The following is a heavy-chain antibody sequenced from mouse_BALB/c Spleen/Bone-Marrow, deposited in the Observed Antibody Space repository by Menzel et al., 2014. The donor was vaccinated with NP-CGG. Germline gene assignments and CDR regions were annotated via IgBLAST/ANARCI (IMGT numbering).Heavy chain of an antibody. CDR1: GFNIKDTY. CDR3: AKYGGLRYAMDY. J-gene: IGHJ4*01. D-gene: IGHD2-4*01. Sequence: EVQLQQSGAELVKPGASVKLSCTASGFNIKDTYMHWVKQRPEQGLEWIGRIDPANGNTKYDPKFQGKATITADTSSNTAYLQLSSLTSEDTAVYYCAKYGGLRYAMDYWGETTSVAVSS. CDR2: IDPANGNT. V-gene: IGHV14-3*02.